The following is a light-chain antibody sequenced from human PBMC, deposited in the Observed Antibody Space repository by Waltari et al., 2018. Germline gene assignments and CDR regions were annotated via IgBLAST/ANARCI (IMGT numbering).Light chain of an antibody. V-gene: IGLV1-47*01. CDR3: AAWDDSLSGFVL. Sequence: QSVLTQPPSVSGTHGQRVTISCSWSSSDIARNFVYLYQQRPGTAPKLLIYMDNQRPSGVPDRFSGSKSGPSASLAISGLRSEDEGNYYCAAWDDSLSGFVLFGGGTKVTVL. CDR2: MDN. J-gene: IGLJ2*01. CDR1: SSDIARNF.